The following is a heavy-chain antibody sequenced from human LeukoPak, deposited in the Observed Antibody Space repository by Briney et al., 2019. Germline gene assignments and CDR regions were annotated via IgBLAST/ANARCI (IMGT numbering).Heavy chain of an antibody. V-gene: IGHV4-31*03. D-gene: IGHD3-22*01. J-gene: IGHJ3*02. CDR2: IYYSGST. CDR1: GGSLSSGGYY. CDR3: ARGDMYYYDSSGYQPDAFDI. Sequence: SQTLSLTCTLSGGSLSSGGYYWSWIRQHPGKGLEWIGYIYYSGSTYYNPSRKSRVTTSVDTSKNQFSLKLSSVTAADTAVYYCARGDMYYYDSSGYQPDAFDIWGQGTMVTVSS.